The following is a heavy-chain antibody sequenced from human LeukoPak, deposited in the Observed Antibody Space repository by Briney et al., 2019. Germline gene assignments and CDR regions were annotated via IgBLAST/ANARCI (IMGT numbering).Heavy chain of an antibody. CDR2: ISHDGSNN. V-gene: IGHV3-30*18. J-gene: IGHJ4*02. CDR3: AKVRVGTAHFDY. CDR1: GLTFSSSG. D-gene: IGHD2-15*01. Sequence: PGGSLRLSCAASGLTFSSSGMHWVRQAPGKGLEWVVVISHDGSNNNYADSVKGRFTISRDNSKNTLYLQMNSLRPEDTAVYYCAKVRVGTAHFDYWGQGTLVTVSS.